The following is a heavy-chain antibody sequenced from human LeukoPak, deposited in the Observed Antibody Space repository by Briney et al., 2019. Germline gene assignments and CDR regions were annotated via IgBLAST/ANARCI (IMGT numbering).Heavy chain of an antibody. CDR3: ARGYSSSWYEGYYYYMDV. CDR1: GYTFSDYY. V-gene: IGHV1-2*02. J-gene: IGHJ6*03. CDR2: INPNSGGT. D-gene: IGHD6-13*01. Sequence: ASVKVSCKASGYTFSDYYMHWVRQAPGQGLEWMGWINPNSGGTNYAQKFQGRVTMTRDTSISTAYMELSRLRSDDTAVYYCARGYSSSWYEGYYYYMDVWGKGTTVTVSS.